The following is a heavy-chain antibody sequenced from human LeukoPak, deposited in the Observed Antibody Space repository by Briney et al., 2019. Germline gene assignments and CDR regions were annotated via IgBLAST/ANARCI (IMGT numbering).Heavy chain of an antibody. D-gene: IGHD6-19*01. V-gene: IGHV1-18*01. J-gene: IGHJ5*02. CDR3: ARDSSGWYAAAKNWFDP. CDR2: ISVYNGNT. Sequence: ASVKVSCKASGYTFTNYGISWVRQAPGQGLEWMGWISVYNGNTDYAQKLQGRVTMTTDTSTSTAYMELRSLRSDDTAVYYCARDSSGWYAAAKNWFDPWGQGTLVTVSS. CDR1: GYTFTNYG.